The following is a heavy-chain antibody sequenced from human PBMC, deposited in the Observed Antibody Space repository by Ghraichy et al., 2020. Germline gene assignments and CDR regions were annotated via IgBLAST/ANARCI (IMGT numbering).Heavy chain of an antibody. D-gene: IGHD6-19*01. J-gene: IGHJ4*02. V-gene: IGHV4-34*01. CDR2: INHSGST. CDR3: ARYQGSSGWADANFDY. CDR1: GGSFSGYY. Sequence: SETLSLTCAVYGGSFSGYYWSWIRQPPGKGLEWIGEINHSGSTNYNPSLKSRVTISVDTSKNQFSLKLSSVTAADTAVYYCARYQGSSGWADANFDYWGQGTLVTVSS.